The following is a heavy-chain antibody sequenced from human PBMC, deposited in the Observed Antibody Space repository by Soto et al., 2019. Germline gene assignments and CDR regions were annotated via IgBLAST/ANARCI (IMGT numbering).Heavy chain of an antibody. Sequence: SETLSLTCAVYGGSFSGYYWSWIRQPPGKGLEWIGEINHSGSTNYNPSLKSRVTISVDTSKNQFSLKLSSVTAADAAVYYCARALRRPRSTSCSPFDYWGQGTLVTVSS. D-gene: IGHD2-2*01. CDR3: ARALRRPRSTSCSPFDY. CDR1: GGSFSGYY. J-gene: IGHJ4*02. V-gene: IGHV4-34*01. CDR2: INHSGST.